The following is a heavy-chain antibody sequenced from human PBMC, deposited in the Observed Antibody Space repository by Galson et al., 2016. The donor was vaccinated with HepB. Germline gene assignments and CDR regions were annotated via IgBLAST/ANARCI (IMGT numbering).Heavy chain of an antibody. V-gene: IGHV1-18*01. CDR3: AREARSRWYGMDV. CDR1: GYTFANYG. Sequence: SVKVSCKASGYTFANYGFSWVRQAPGQGPEWMGWISGNNGNTYYVEKFQGGVTMTTDTSTRTVYMELRSLRSDDTAVYYCAREARSRWYGMDVWGQGTTVTVSS. CDR2: ISGNNGNT. J-gene: IGHJ6*02. D-gene: IGHD6-13*01.